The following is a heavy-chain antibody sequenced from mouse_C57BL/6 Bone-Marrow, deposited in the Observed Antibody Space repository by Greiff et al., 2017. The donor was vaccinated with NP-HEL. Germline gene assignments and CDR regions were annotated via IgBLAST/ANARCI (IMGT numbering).Heavy chain of an antibody. CDR3: ARKFITTVVADMDY. V-gene: IGHV1-81*01. CDR2: IYPRSGNT. J-gene: IGHJ4*01. Sequence: QVQLQQSGAELARPGASVKLSCKASGYTFTSYGISWVKQRTGQGLEWIGEIYPRSGNTYYIEKFKGKATLTADKSSSTAYMELRSLTSEDSAVYFGARKFITTVVADMDYWGQGTSVTVSS. CDR1: GYTFTSYG. D-gene: IGHD1-1*01.